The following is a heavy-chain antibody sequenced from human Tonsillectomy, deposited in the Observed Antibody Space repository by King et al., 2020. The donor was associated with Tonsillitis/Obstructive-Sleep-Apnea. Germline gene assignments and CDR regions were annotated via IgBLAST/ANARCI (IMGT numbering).Heavy chain of an antibody. CDR2: IYPDDSDT. V-gene: IGHV5-51*01. Sequence: VQLVESGAEVKKPGESLKISCKGSGYSFSEYWIAWVRQMPGKGLEWMGIIYPDDSDTRYSPSFQGQVTMSVDKSISTAYLKWSSLKASDTAIYYCVRRRDVVVPAAIAGWFDPWGQGTLVTVSS. CDR1: GYSFSEYW. J-gene: IGHJ5*02. D-gene: IGHD2-2*02. CDR3: VRRRDVVVPAAIAGWFDP.